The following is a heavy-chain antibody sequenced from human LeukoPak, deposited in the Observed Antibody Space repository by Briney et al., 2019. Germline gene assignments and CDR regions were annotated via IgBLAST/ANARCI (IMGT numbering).Heavy chain of an antibody. D-gene: IGHD6-19*01. J-gene: IGHJ5*02. CDR2: IYYSGST. Sequence: SETLSLTCTVSGGSISSSSYYWGWIRQPPGKGLEWFGSIYYSGSTYYNPSLKSRVTISVDTSKNQFSLKLSSVTAADTAVYYCARDRRQWLRGPFDPWGQGTLVTVSS. CDR3: ARDRRQWLRGPFDP. V-gene: IGHV4-39*07. CDR1: GGSISSSSYY.